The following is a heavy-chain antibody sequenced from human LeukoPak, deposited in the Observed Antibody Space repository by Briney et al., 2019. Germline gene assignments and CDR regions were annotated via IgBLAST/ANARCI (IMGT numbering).Heavy chain of an antibody. J-gene: IGHJ5*02. V-gene: IGHV4-34*01. D-gene: IGHD5-18*01. CDR1: GGSFSGYY. CDR3: ATNVDTAGRREAWFDP. CDR2: INHSGST. Sequence: SETLSLTCAVYGGSFSGYYWSWIRQPPGKGLEWIGEINHSGSTNYNPSLKSRVTISVDTSKNQFSLKLSSVTAADTAVYYCATNVDTAGRREAWFDPWGQGTLVTVSS.